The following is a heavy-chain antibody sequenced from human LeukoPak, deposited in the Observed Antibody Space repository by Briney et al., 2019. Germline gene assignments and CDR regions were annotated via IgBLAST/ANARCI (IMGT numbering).Heavy chain of an antibody. CDR3: AKDRALYYYGSGDGDAFDI. D-gene: IGHD3-10*01. Sequence: GGSLRLPCAASGFTFDDYAMHWVRQAPGKGLEWVSLISGDGGSTYYADSVKGRFTISRDNSKNSLYLQMNSLRTEDTALYYCAKDRALYYYGSGDGDAFDIWGQGTMVTVSS. CDR1: GFTFDDYA. J-gene: IGHJ3*02. V-gene: IGHV3-43*02. CDR2: ISGDGGST.